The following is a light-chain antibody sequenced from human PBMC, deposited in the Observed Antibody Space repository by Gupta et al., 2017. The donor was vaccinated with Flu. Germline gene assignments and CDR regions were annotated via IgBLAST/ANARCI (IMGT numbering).Light chain of an antibody. J-gene: IGLJ3*02. CDR2: DVN. CDR3: CSYAGTYTWV. V-gene: IGLV2-11*01. CDR1: SSDVGGYNY. Sequence: SSDVGGYNYVSWYQRHPGKAPKLMIYDVNKRPSGVPDRFSGSKSGNTASLTISGLQAEDEADYYCCSYAGTYTWVFGGGTKLTVL.